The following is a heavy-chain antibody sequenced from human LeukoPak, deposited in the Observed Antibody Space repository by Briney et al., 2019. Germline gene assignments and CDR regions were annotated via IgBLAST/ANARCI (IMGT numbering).Heavy chain of an antibody. CDR1: GFTFSSYG. Sequence: GGSLRLSCAASGFTFSSYGMSRVRQAPGKGLEWVSAISGSGGSTYYADSVKGRFTISRDNSKNTLYLQMNSLRAEDTAVYYCAKSVVVVADYYFDYWGQGTLVTVSS. J-gene: IGHJ4*02. CDR3: AKSVVVVADYYFDY. V-gene: IGHV3-23*01. CDR2: ISGSGGST. D-gene: IGHD2-15*01.